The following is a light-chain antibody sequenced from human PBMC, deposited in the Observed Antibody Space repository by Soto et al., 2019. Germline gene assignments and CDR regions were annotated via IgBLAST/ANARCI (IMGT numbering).Light chain of an antibody. CDR2: GAS. V-gene: IGKV3-20*01. J-gene: IGKJ1*01. CDR1: QSVTSSY. Sequence: EIVLTQSPGTLSLSPGERATLSCRASQSVTSSYLAWYQQRPGQAPRLLIYGASSRATGISDRFSGSGSGTDFTLTISRLDPEDFAVYYCQQYGSSPETFGQGTKVEMK. CDR3: QQYGSSPET.